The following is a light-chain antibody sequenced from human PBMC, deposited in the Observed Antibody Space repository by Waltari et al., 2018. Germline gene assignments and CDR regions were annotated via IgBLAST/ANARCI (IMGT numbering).Light chain of an antibody. J-gene: IGKJ4*01. CDR1: QNISIY. CDR3: QQRSKWPLT. V-gene: IGKV3-11*01. CDR2: DAV. Sequence: EIVLTQSPSTLSLSPGERVTVSCRASQNISIYLAWYRQRSGQAPSLLIYDAVNRAYGIPVRFSGSGSGTDFALTITKVEPEDFAVDYCQQRSKWPLTFGGGTHLEMK.